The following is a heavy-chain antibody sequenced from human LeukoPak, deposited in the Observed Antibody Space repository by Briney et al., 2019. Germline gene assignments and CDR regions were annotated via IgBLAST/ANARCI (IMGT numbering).Heavy chain of an antibody. CDR2: ISYDGSNK. Sequence: PGGSLRLSCAASGFTFSSYWMHWVRQAPGKGLEWVAVISYDGSNKYYADSVKGRFTISRDNSKNTLYLQMNSLRAEDTAVYYCAKTGAGYGYFDYWGQGTLVTVSS. CDR3: AKTGAGYGYFDY. D-gene: IGHD5-18*01. CDR1: GFTFSSYW. J-gene: IGHJ4*02. V-gene: IGHV3-30*18.